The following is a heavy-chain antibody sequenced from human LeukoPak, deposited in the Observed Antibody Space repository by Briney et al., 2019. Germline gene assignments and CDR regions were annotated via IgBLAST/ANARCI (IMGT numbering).Heavy chain of an antibody. D-gene: IGHD3-16*01. J-gene: IGHJ6*02. V-gene: IGHV3-7*02. CDR2: IKHDGSET. Sequence: GGSLRLSCAASGFTFSSIWMSWVRQAPRKGLEWVANIKHDGSETNYVDSVKGRFSISRDNAKNSLHLQMNSLRVEDTAVYYCAKNGGPHGMDVWGLGTTVTVSS. CDR3: AKNGGPHGMDV. CDR1: GFTFSSIW.